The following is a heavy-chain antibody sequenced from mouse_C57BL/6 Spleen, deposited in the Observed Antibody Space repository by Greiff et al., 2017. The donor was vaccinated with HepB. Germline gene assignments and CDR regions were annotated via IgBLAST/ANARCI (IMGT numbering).Heavy chain of an antibody. CDR3: ARGDLYYPFAY. V-gene: IGHV1-50*01. J-gene: IGHJ3*01. CDR2: IDPSDSYT. CDR1: GYTFTSYW. Sequence: VQLQQPGAELVKPGASVKLSCKASGYTFTSYWMQWVKQRPGQGLEWIGEIDPSDSYTNYNQKFKGKATLTVDTSSSTAYMQLSSLTSEDSAVYYCARGDLYYPFAYWGQGTLVTVSA. D-gene: IGHD2-1*01.